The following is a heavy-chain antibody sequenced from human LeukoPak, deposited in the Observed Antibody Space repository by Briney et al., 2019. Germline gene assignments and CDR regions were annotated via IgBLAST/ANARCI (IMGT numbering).Heavy chain of an antibody. Sequence: GGSLRLSCAASGFTFSSYSMNWVRQAPGKGLEWVSYISSSSSTIYYADSVKGRFTISRDNAKNSLYLQMNSLRCEDTAVYYFAREGSGYSYGFARFNWFDPWGQGTLVTVSS. V-gene: IGHV3-48*01. CDR2: ISSSSSTI. J-gene: IGHJ5*02. CDR3: AREGSGYSYGFARFNWFDP. D-gene: IGHD5-18*01. CDR1: GFTFSSYS.